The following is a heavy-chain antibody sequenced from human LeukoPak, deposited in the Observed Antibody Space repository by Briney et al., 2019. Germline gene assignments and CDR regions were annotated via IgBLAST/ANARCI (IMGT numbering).Heavy chain of an antibody. CDR3: ARGPEWGHVVVTAGYFDY. D-gene: IGHD2-21*02. Sequence: PSETLSLTCAVYGGSFSGYYWSWIRQPPGKGLEWIGEINHSGSTNYNPSLKSRVTISVDTSKNQFSLKLSSVTAADTAVYYCARGPEWGHVVVTAGYFDYWGQGTLVTVSS. CDR1: GGSFSGYY. V-gene: IGHV4-34*01. J-gene: IGHJ4*02. CDR2: INHSGST.